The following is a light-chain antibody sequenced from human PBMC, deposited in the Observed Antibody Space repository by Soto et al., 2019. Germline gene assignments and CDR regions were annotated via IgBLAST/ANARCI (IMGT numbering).Light chain of an antibody. CDR1: QSVSSTY. V-gene: IGKV3-20*01. Sequence: EIVLTQSPGTLSLSPGERATLSCRASQSVSSTYLAWYQQKPGQAPRLLIYGASSRATGIPDRFSGSGSGIDFTLTISRLEPEDFAVYFCQQYDSCLYTCGQGTKLEIK. CDR2: GAS. CDR3: QQYDSCLYT. J-gene: IGKJ2*01.